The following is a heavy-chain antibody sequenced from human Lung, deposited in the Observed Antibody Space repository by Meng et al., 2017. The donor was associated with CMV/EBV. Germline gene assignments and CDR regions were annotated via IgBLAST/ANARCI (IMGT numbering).Heavy chain of an antibody. CDR2: FVNYVDT. J-gene: IGHJ4*02. Sequence: VQLGQSGAEVKKPGASVKVSCKSSGYTFTSHGVSWVRQAPGQGLEWMGWFVNYVDTYPAPKFQGRVTMTTDTHTNTAFMELRSLTSDDTAVYYCASGTPGRSYCDYWGQGTLVTVSS. CDR1: GYTFTSHG. D-gene: IGHD2-15*01. CDR3: ASGTPGRSYCDY. V-gene: IGHV1-18*01.